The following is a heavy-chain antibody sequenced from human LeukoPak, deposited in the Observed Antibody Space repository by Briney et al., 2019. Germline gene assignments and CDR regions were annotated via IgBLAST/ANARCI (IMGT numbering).Heavy chain of an antibody. CDR1: GYTFTGYY. J-gene: IGHJ4*02. Sequence: ASVKVSCKASGYTFTGYYMHWVRQAPGQGLEWMGWINPHSGGTNYAQKFQGRVTMTRDTSISTAYMELIRLRSDDTAVYYCARDPRNQYCSAGSCYLVDWGQGTLVTVSS. CDR2: INPHSGGT. D-gene: IGHD2-15*01. V-gene: IGHV1-2*02. CDR3: ARDPRNQYCSAGSCYLVD.